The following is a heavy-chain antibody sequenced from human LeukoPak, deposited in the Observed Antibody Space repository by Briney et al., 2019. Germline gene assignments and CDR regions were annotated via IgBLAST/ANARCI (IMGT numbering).Heavy chain of an antibody. Sequence: GAPVKGSCQASGYTLISYGSSWVRQPPGQRLDWMGWISAYSGNTNNAQKPPRRVTMTTDTSTSTAYMELRSLRSDDTAVYYCARGQDPPFNRGFDPWGQGTLVTVSS. CDR1: GYTLISYG. J-gene: IGHJ5*02. CDR2: ISAYSGNT. CDR3: ARGQDPPFNRGFDP. V-gene: IGHV1-18*01.